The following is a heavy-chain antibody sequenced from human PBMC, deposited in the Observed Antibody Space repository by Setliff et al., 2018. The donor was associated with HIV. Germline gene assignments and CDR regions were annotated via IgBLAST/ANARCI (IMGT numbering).Heavy chain of an antibody. Sequence: NPSETLSLTCTVSGGSISSQYWSWIRQPQGKGLEWIGYIYYTGTTHYNPSLKSRVAMSVDTPKNQFSLDLTSVTPADTAVYYCARLRVISSSQTFDHWGQGMLVTVS. J-gene: IGHJ4*02. CDR3: ARLRVISSSQTFDH. V-gene: IGHV4-59*11. D-gene: IGHD3-3*02. CDR1: GGSISSQY. CDR2: IYYTGTT.